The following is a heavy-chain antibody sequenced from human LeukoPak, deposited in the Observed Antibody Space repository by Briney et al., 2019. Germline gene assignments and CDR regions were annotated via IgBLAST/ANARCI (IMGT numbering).Heavy chain of an antibody. Sequence: SETLSLTYTVSGGSISSYYWSWIRQPPGKGLEWIGYIYYSGSANYNPSLKSRVTISVDTSKNQVSLKLSSVTAADTAVYYCARDKVYDYVWGSYPRGDYFDYWGQGTLVTVSS. CDR2: IYYSGSA. D-gene: IGHD3-16*01. CDR3: ARDKVYDYVWGSYPRGDYFDY. CDR1: GGSISSYY. J-gene: IGHJ4*02. V-gene: IGHV4-59*12.